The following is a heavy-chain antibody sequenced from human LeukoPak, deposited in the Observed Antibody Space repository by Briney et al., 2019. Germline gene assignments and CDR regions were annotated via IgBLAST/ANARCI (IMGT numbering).Heavy chain of an antibody. CDR3: ARDLGLGELSFPWSY. CDR1: GGTFSSYT. Sequence: GASVKVSCKASGGTFSSYTISWVRRAPGQGLEWMGRIIPILGIANYAQKFQGRVTITAGKSTSTAYMELSSLRSEDTAVYYCARDLGLGELSFPWSYWGQGTLVTVSS. D-gene: IGHD3-16*02. V-gene: IGHV1-69*04. J-gene: IGHJ4*02. CDR2: IIPILGIA.